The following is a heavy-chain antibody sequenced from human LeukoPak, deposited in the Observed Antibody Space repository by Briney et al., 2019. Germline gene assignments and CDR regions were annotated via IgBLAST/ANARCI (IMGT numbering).Heavy chain of an antibody. CDR3: AREILVVGANYGTDV. CDR1: GFTFSSYW. Sequence: GGSLRLSCAASGFTFSSYWMSWVRQAPGKGLEWVANIKQDGSEKYYVDSVKGRFTISKDNAKNSLYLQMNSLRAEDTAVYYCAREILVVGANYGTDVWGQGTTVTVSS. V-gene: IGHV3-7*01. J-gene: IGHJ6*02. CDR2: IKQDGSEK. D-gene: IGHD1-26*01.